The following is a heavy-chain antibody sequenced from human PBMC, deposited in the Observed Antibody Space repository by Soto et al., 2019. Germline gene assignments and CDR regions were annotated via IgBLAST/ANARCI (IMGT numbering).Heavy chain of an antibody. J-gene: IGHJ4*02. V-gene: IGHV4-38-2*01. CDR3: ARTPTLIRGLNLFYFDY. Sequence: SETLSLTCDVSGSYISSGDHWGWIRQSPGKGLEWIGSMFHGGATYHNPSLKSRVTISVDKSKNQFSLKLTSVNAADTAMYYCARTPTLIRGLNLFYFDYWGPGTLVTVSS. CDR2: MFHGGAT. CDR1: GSYISSGDH. D-gene: IGHD3-10*01.